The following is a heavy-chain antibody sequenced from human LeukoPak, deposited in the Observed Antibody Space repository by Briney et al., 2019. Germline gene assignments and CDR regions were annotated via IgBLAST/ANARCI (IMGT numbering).Heavy chain of an antibody. D-gene: IGHD6-6*01. CDR1: GFPFSNYF. V-gene: IGHV3-11*01. Sequence: GGSLRLSCAASGFPFSNYFMSWIRQAPGKGLEWISYIGSSGYTIYYSDSVKGRFTISRDNAKNSLYLQMDSLRAEDTAIYYCARPQTSSSSTASLGYWGQGTLVTVSS. CDR3: ARPQTSSSSTASLGY. J-gene: IGHJ4*02. CDR2: IGSSGYTI.